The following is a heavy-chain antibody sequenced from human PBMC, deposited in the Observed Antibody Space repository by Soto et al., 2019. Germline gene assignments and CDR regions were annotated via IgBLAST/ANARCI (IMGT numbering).Heavy chain of an antibody. CDR3: ARQGRDGYNSKYFQH. CDR1: GYTFTSYG. J-gene: IGHJ1*01. Sequence: ASVKVSCKASGYTFTSYGISWVRQAPGQGLEWMGWISAYNGNTNYAQKLQGRVTMTTDTSTSTAYMELRSLRSDDTAMYYCARQGRDGYNSKYFQHWGQGTLVTVSS. D-gene: IGHD5-12*01. CDR2: ISAYNGNT. V-gene: IGHV1-18*01.